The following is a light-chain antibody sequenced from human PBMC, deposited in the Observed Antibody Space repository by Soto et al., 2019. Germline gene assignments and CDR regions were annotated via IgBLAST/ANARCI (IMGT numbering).Light chain of an antibody. CDR1: SSTIGGSKY. J-gene: IGLJ3*02. CDR3: SSYTTSSRV. Sequence: QSAVTQPASVSGSPGQSITVSCTGTSSTIGGSKYVAWYQQHPGKAPKLLIYEFSFRPSGVSHRFSGSSSGNTASLTISGLKAEDEADYYCSSYTTSSRVFGGGTKLTVL. CDR2: EFS. V-gene: IGLV2-14*01.